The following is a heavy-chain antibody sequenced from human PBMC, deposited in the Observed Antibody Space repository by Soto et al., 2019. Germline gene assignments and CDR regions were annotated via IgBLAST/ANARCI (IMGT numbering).Heavy chain of an antibody. CDR2: ISSSGSPV. J-gene: IGHJ4*02. Sequence: PGGSLRLSCVASGFNFGIYGMNWVRQSPGKGLEWVAHISSSGSPVYYTDSVKGRFTVSRDNAKNSLFLQLNSLRAEDTAIYYCAKKVNSGPGSQYFDYWGQGTLVTVSS. CDR3: AKKVNSGPGSQYFDY. CDR1: GFNFGIYG. D-gene: IGHD3-10*01. V-gene: IGHV3-48*01.